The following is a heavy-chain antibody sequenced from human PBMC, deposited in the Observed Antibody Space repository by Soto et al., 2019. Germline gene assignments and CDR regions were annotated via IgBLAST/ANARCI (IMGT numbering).Heavy chain of an antibody. D-gene: IGHD1-7*01. CDR1: GFNFDNYG. CDR3: AKDRVGGTFYTPLGS. J-gene: IGHJ5*02. V-gene: IGHV3-30*18. CDR2: ITYDGSFQ. Sequence: SCQASGFNFDNYGMHWVRQAPGKGLEWVAVITYDGSFQYYADSVKGRFTISRDNSKNTLFLHLNTLKPEDTAVYHCAKDRVGGTFYTPLGSWGQGTLVTVSS.